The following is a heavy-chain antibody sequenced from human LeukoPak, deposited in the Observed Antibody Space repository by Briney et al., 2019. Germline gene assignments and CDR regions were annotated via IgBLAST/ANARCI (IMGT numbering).Heavy chain of an antibody. CDR1: GFTFSSYS. CDR2: ISISSSYI. CDR3: ARPQGIAARSDYYYYMDV. V-gene: IGHV3-21*01. J-gene: IGHJ6*03. Sequence: GGALRLSCAASGFTFSSYSMNWVRQAPGKGLEWVSSISISSSYIYYADSVKGRFTISRDNAKNSLYLQMNSLRAEDTAVYYCARPQGIAARSDYYYYMDVWGKGTTVTVSS. D-gene: IGHD6-6*01.